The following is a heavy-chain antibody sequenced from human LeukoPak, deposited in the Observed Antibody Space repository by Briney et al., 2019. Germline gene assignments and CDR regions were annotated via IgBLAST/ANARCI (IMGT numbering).Heavy chain of an antibody. CDR1: GFTFSTYS. CDR3: ARAVGDLAVSGREDY. J-gene: IGHJ4*02. CDR2: ISSSSGYM. Sequence: GGSLRLSCAASGFTFSTYSMTWVRQAPGKGLEWVSSISSSSGYMYYANSLKGRFTISRDNAKNSLYLQMNSLRAEDTAVYYCARAVGDLAVSGREDYWGQGTLVTVSS. V-gene: IGHV3-21*01. D-gene: IGHD6-19*01.